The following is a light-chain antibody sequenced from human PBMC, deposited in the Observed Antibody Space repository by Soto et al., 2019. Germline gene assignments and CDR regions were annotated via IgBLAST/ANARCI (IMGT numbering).Light chain of an antibody. V-gene: IGLV2-14*01. CDR1: SSDVGGYNY. J-gene: IGLJ1*01. CDR2: VVS. CDR3: SSYRSGGTFV. Sequence: QSALAQPTSVSGSPGQSIAISCTGTSSDVGGYNYVSWHQQHPGKAPKVLISVVSNRPSGVSNRFSGSKSGNTASLTISGLQAEDEADYYCSSYRSGGTFVFGSGTKQTVL.